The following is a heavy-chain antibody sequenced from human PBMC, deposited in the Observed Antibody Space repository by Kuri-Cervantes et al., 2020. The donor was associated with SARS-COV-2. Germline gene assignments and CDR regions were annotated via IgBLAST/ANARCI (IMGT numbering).Heavy chain of an antibody. CDR2: INHSGST. CDR3: ARWGFGELLRSEYYFDY. D-gene: IGHD3-10*01. Sequence: GSLRLSCAVYGRSFSGYYWSWIRQPPGKGLEWIGEINHSGSTNYNPSLKSRVTISVDTSKNQFSLKLCSVTAADTAVYYCARWGFGELLRSEYYFDYWGQGTLVTVSS. CDR1: GRSFSGYY. V-gene: IGHV4-34*01. J-gene: IGHJ4*02.